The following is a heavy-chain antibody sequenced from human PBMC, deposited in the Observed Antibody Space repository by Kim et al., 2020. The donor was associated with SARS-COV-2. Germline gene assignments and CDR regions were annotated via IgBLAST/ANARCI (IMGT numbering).Heavy chain of an antibody. CDR2: IYHRGIT. J-gene: IGHJ5*01. Sequence: SETLSLTCAVSGDSIRNNTWWSWVRQPPGRGLEWMGEIYHRGITNNNPALESRVTMSVDISKNQFSLTLRPLTAADTAVYYCARGTYAAAWGHGILVTVS. CDR1: GDSIRNNTW. CDR3: ARGTYAAA. V-gene: IGHV4-4*02. D-gene: IGHD3-16*01.